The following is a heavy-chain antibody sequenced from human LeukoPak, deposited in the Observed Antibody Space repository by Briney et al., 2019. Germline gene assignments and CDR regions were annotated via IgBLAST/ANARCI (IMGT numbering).Heavy chain of an antibody. D-gene: IGHD2-2*01. CDR2: ISYDGSNK. CDR1: GFTFSSYV. Sequence: GRSLRLSCAASGFTFSSYVMHWVRQAPGKGLEWVAVISYDGSNKYYADSVKGRFTISRDNSKNTLYLQMNSLRAEDTAVYYCAKDSCSSTSCYYYYYMDVWGKGTTVTVSS. CDR3: AKDSCSSTSCYYYYYMDV. V-gene: IGHV3-30-3*01. J-gene: IGHJ6*03.